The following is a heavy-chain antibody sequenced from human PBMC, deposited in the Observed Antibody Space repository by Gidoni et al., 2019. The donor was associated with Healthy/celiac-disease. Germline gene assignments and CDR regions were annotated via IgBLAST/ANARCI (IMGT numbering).Heavy chain of an antibody. CDR2: INHSGST. Sequence: QVQLQQWGAGLLKPSETLSLTCAVYGGPFSGYYWSWIRQPPGKGLEWIGEINHSGSTNYNPSLKSRVTISVDTSKNQFSLKLSSVTAADTAVYYCAGSSWYSYYDSSGYYLGQGTLVTVSS. V-gene: IGHV4-34*01. CDR1: GGPFSGYY. J-gene: IGHJ4*02. D-gene: IGHD3-22*01. CDR3: AGSSWYSYYDSSGYY.